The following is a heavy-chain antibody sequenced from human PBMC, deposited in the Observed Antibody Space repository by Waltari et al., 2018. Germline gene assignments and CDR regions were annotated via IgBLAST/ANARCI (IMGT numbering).Heavy chain of an antibody. CDR3: ARAGLLGAFDV. CDR2: INNDGSST. CDR1: GFTFRRSW. D-gene: IGHD2-15*01. Sequence: EVQLVESGGGLVQPGGSLSLSCAASGFTFRRSWINWVRQFPGKGLMWVSRINNDGSSTVYADSVKGRFTISRDDAKNTVSLQMNNLSAEDTALYYCARAGLLGAFDVWGQGTMVTVSS. J-gene: IGHJ3*01. V-gene: IGHV3-74*03.